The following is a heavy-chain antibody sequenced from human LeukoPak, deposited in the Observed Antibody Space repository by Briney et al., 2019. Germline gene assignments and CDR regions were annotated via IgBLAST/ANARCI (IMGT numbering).Heavy chain of an antibody. J-gene: IGHJ4*02. CDR1: GFTFSTYA. D-gene: IGHD1-14*01. V-gene: IGHV3-23*01. CDR3: VKDSWRYGY. Sequence: PGRSLRLSCAASGFTFSTYAMSWVRQAPGKGLEWVSLISGSGDSTYYADSVKGRFTVSRDNSKNTLYLQMNSLRAEDTAVYYCVKDSWRYGYWGQGTLVTVSS. CDR2: ISGSGDST.